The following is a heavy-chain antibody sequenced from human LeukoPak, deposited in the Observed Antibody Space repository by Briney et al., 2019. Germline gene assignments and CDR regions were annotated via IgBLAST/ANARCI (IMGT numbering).Heavy chain of an antibody. CDR1: GYTFTSYY. CDR3: AREEGATLFFDY. V-gene: IGHV1-46*01. J-gene: IGHJ4*02. CDR2: INPSGGST. Sequence: ASVKVSCKASGYTFTSYYMHWVRQAPGQGLEWMGIINPSGGSTNYAQKFQGRVTMTRDTSTSTVYMELSSLRSEDTAVYYYAREEGATLFFDYWGQGTLVTVSS. D-gene: IGHD1-26*01.